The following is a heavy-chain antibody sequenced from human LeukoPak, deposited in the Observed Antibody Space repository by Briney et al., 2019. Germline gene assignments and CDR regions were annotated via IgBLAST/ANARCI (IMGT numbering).Heavy chain of an antibody. D-gene: IGHD1-26*01. CDR2: INTNTGNP. Sequence: GASVKVSCKASGYTFTSHAMNWVRQAPGQGLEWMGWINTNTGNPTYAQGFTGRFVFSLDTSVSSAYLQISSLKAEDTAVYYCARERGIEWELLQPFDIWGQGTMVTVSS. CDR1: GYTFTSHA. V-gene: IGHV7-4-1*02. J-gene: IGHJ3*02. CDR3: ARERGIEWELLQPFDI.